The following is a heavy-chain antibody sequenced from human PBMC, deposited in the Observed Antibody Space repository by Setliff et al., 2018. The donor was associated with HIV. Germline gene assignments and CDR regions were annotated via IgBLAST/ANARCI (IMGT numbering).Heavy chain of an antibody. V-gene: IGHV1-24*01. Sequence: ASVKVSCKVFGYTLAALSIHWVRQAPGKGLEWMGGFDPEDGERINAEKFQGRVTMTTDTSTSTAYMELRSLRYDDTAVYYCARDPRSGYDSDTAMVTVYYYYMDVWGKGTTVTVSS. CDR1: GYTLAALS. J-gene: IGHJ6*03. D-gene: IGHD5-18*01. CDR3: ARDPRSGYDSDTAMVTVYYYYMDV. CDR2: FDPEDGER.